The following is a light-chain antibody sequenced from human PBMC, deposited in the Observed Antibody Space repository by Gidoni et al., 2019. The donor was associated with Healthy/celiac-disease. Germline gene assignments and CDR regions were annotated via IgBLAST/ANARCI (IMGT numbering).Light chain of an antibody. J-gene: IGKJ1*01. CDR2: GAS. V-gene: IGKV3-15*01. CDR3: QQYNNWPPGVT. Sequence: EIVMTQSPATLSVSPGERATLSCRASQSVNSNLAWYQQKPGQAPRLLIYGASTRATGIPARFSGSGSGTEFTLTISSLQSEDVAVYYCQQYNNWPPGVTFGQGTKVEIK. CDR1: QSVNSN.